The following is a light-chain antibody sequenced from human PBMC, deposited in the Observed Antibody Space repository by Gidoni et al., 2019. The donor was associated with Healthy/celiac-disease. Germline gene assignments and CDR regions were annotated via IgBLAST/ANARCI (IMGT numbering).Light chain of an antibody. V-gene: IGKV4-1*01. CDR2: WAS. CDR3: QQYYSTPFT. Sequence: DIVMSQSPDSLAVSLGERATINCKSSQSFLYSSNNKNYIAWYQQKPGQPPKLLIYWASTRESGVPDRFSGSGSGTDFTLTISSLQAEAVAVYYCQQYYSTPFTFGPGTKVEIK. J-gene: IGKJ3*01. CDR1: QSFLYSSNNKNY.